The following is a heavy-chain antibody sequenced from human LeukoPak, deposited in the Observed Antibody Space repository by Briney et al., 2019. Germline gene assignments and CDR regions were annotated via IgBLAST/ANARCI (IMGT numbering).Heavy chain of an antibody. CDR1: GFTFSSYW. D-gene: IGHD5-12*01. CDR2: ISSNGGST. CDR3: ARGGIVATTPLD. J-gene: IGHJ4*02. Sequence: GGSLRLSXVASGFTFSSYWMSWVRQAPGKGLEYVSAISSNGGSTYYANSVKGRFTISRDNSKNTLYLQMGSLRAEDMAVYYCARGGIVATTPLDWGQGTLVTVSS. V-gene: IGHV3-64*01.